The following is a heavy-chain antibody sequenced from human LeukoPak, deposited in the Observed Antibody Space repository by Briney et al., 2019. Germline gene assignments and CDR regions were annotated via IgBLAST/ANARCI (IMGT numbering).Heavy chain of an antibody. V-gene: IGHV3-23*01. Sequence: GGSLRLSCAASGFTFSSYAMSWVRQAPGKGLEWVSAISGSGGSTYYADSVKGRFTISRDNSKNTLYLQMNSLRAEDTAVYYCAKTYDSSGYYYYFDYWGQGTLVTISS. CDR1: GFTFSSYA. CDR2: ISGSGGST. J-gene: IGHJ4*02. CDR3: AKTYDSSGYYYYFDY. D-gene: IGHD3-22*01.